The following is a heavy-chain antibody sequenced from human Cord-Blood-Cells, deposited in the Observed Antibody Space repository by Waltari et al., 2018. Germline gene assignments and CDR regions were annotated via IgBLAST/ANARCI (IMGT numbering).Heavy chain of an antibody. V-gene: IGHV4-59*01. CDR2: IYYSGST. CDR3: ARGTGRDY. Sequence: QVQLQESGPGLVKPSETLSLTCTVSGGSISSYYWSWIRQPPGKGLEWIGYIYYSGSTNYNPSLKSRVTISVDTSKNQFSLKLSSVTAADTAVYYCARGTGRDYWGQGTLVTVSS. J-gene: IGHJ4*02. CDR1: GGSISSYY.